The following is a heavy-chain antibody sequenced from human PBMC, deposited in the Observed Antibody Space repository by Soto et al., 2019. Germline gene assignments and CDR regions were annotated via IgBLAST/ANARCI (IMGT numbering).Heavy chain of an antibody. Sequence: QVQLQESGPGLVKPSETLSLTCTVSGGSISSYYWSWIRQPPGKGLEWIGYIYYSGSTNYNPSLKSRVTISVDTSKNQFSLKLSSVTAADTAVYYCARGQLWLRNYYYGMDVWGQGTTVTVSS. CDR3: ARGQLWLRNYYYGMDV. D-gene: IGHD5-18*01. CDR1: GGSISSYY. J-gene: IGHJ6*02. V-gene: IGHV4-59*01. CDR2: IYYSGST.